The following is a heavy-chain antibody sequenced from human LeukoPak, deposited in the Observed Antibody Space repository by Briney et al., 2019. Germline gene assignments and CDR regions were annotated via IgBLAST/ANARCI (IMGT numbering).Heavy chain of an antibody. CDR3: VRDSPFDP. Sequence: EASVKVSCKASGYTFTGYYMHWVRQAPGQRPEWMGWINADNGNTRYSQKFQDRVTITRDTAASTVYMELSRLRSEDTAVYCCVRDSPFDPWGQGTLVTVSS. CDR2: INADNGNT. J-gene: IGHJ5*02. V-gene: IGHV1-3*01. CDR1: GYTFTGYY.